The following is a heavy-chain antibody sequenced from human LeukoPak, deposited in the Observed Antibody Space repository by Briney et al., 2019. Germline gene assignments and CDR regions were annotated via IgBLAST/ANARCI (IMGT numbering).Heavy chain of an antibody. CDR3: ARDRAVTTNYYYGMDV. CDR2: ISSSSSYI. Sequence: GGSLRLSCAASGFTVSSNYMSWVRQAPGKGLEWVSSISSSSSYIYYADSVKGRFTISRDNAKNSLYLQMNSLRAEDTAVYYCARDRAVTTNYYYGMDVWGQGTTVTVSS. D-gene: IGHD4-17*01. V-gene: IGHV3-21*01. J-gene: IGHJ6*02. CDR1: GFTVSSNY.